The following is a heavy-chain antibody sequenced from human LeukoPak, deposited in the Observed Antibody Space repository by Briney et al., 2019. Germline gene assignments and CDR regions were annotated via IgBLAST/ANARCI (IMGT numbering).Heavy chain of an antibody. CDR3: ARGADGVSSNSRGWFDP. CDR1: GFTFSSHN. J-gene: IGHJ5*02. V-gene: IGHV3-21*01. CDR2: ISTSSSYI. Sequence: GGSLRLSCAASGFTFSSHNMNWVRQAPGKGLEWVSSISTSSSYIYYAGSVKGRFTISRDNAKNSLYLQMNSLRAEDTAVYYCARGADGVSSNSRGWFDPWGQGTLVTVSS. D-gene: IGHD2-15*01.